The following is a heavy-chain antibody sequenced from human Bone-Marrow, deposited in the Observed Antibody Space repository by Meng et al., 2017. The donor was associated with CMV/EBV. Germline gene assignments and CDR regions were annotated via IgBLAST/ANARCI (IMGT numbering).Heavy chain of an antibody. CDR2: TWYDGNDK. V-gene: IGHV3-33*01. Sequence: AAGVTFSNSGMHWVRQAPGKGLEWVAGTWYDGNDKYYADSVKGRFTISRDNSKNTLYLQMNSLRAEDTAIYYCARGSGHYYGNFDSWGQGTPVTVSS. J-gene: IGHJ4*02. CDR1: GVTFSNSG. CDR3: ARGSGHYYGNFDS. D-gene: IGHD3-10*01.